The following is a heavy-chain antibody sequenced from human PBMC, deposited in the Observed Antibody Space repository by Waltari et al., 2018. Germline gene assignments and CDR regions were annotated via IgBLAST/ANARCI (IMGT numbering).Heavy chain of an antibody. Sequence: EVQLVESGGGLVKPGGSLRLSCAASGFTFSSYSMNWVRQAQGKGLEWVSSISSSSIYIYYAYSVKGPFTIARDNAKNSLYLQMNSLRAEDTAVYYCARDPDGDYNWWRQGTLVTVSS. J-gene: IGHJ4*02. CDR1: GFTFSSYS. CDR3: ARDPDGDYNW. V-gene: IGHV3-21*01. D-gene: IGHD4-17*01. CDR2: ISSSSIYI.